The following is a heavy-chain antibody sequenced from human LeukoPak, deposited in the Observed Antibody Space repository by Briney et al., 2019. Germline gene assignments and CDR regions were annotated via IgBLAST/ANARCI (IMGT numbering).Heavy chain of an antibody. D-gene: IGHD4-23*01. CDR1: GFTFSSYG. V-gene: IGHV3-33*01. CDR2: IWYDGSNK. Sequence: GRSLRLSCAASGFTFSSYGMHWVRQAPGKGLEWVAVIWYDGSNKYYADSVKGRFTISRDNSKNTLYLQMNSLRAEDTAVYYCARDEPDYGGNSGGLVDYWGQGTLVTVSS. CDR3: ARDEPDYGGNSGGLVDY. J-gene: IGHJ4*02.